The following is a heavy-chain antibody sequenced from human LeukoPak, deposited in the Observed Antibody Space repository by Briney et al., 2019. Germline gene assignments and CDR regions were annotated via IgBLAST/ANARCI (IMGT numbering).Heavy chain of an antibody. J-gene: IGHJ6*03. V-gene: IGHV4-4*02. CDR2: IYHSGST. D-gene: IGHD3-22*01. CDR1: GGSISSSNW. CDR3: ARITMIVVVTRYYYYMDV. Sequence: SGTLSLTCAVSGGSISSSNWWSWIRQPPGKGLEWIGEIYHSGSTNYNPSLKSRVTISVDKSKNQFSLKLSSVTAADTAVYYCARITMIVVVTRYYYYMDVWGKGTTVTVSS.